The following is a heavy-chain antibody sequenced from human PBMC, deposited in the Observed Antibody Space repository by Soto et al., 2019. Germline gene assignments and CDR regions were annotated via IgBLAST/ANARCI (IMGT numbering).Heavy chain of an antibody. V-gene: IGHV3-30*03. D-gene: IGHD3-16*01. Sequence: QVQLVESGGGVVQPGTSLRLSCEGSGFTFRSYVIHWVRQAPGKGLEWVALTSYDGSNKYYDDSVKGRFTISRDNSRNTVDLQMDRLSLEDTALYYCARWGTTGGLDVWGQGTLVSVSS. CDR2: TSYDGSNK. CDR3: ARWGTTGGLDV. CDR1: GFTFRSYV. J-gene: IGHJ4*02.